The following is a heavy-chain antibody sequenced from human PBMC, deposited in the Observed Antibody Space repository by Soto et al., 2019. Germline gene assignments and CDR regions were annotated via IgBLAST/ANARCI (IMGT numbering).Heavy chain of an antibody. CDR3: ARMGGWSVAALKAPLDY. V-gene: IGHV1-3*01. D-gene: IGHD3-3*01. Sequence: QVQLVQSGAEVKKPGASVKVSCKASGYTFTSYAMHWVRQAPGQRLEWMGWINAGNGNTKYSQKFQGRVTITRDTSASTAYMELSSLRSEDTAVYYCARMGGWSVAALKAPLDYWGQGTLVTVSS. J-gene: IGHJ4*02. CDR2: INAGNGNT. CDR1: GYTFTSYA.